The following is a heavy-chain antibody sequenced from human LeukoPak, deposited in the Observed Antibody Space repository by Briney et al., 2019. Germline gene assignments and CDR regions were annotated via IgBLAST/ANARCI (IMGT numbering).Heavy chain of an antibody. V-gene: IGHV3-21*01. CDR3: ARAYNGYSSSWYPFDY. J-gene: IGHJ4*02. CDR1: GFTFSGYS. CDR2: ISSSSSYI. Sequence: GGSLRLSCAASGFTFSGYSMNWVRQAPGKGLEWVSSISSSSSYIYYADSVKGRFTISRDNAKNSLYLQMNSLRAEDTAVYYCARAYNGYSSSWYPFDYWGQGTLVTVSS. D-gene: IGHD6-13*01.